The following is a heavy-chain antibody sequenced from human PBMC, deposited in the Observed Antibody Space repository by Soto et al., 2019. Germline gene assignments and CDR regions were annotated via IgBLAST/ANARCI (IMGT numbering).Heavy chain of an antibody. CDR3: AGTGNEGYGGGSYGGGAFDI. V-gene: IGHV4-61*01. Sequence: SETLSLTCTVSGGSVSSGSYCWSWIRQPAGKGLEWIGYIYYSGSTNYNPSLKSRVTISVDTSKDQFSLKLSSVTAADTAVYYGAGTGNEGYGGGSYGGGAFDIWGQGTMVTVSS. D-gene: IGHD3-16*01. CDR1: GGSVSSGSYC. J-gene: IGHJ3*02. CDR2: IYYSGST.